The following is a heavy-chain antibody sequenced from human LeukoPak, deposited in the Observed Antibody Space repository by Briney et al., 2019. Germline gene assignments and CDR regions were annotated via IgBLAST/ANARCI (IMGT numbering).Heavy chain of an antibody. J-gene: IGHJ5*02. V-gene: IGHV1-18*01. CDR1: GYTFTSYG. Sequence: ASVKVSFKASGYTFTSYGISWVRQAPGQGLEWMGWISAYNGNTNYAQKLQGRVTMTTDTSTSTAYMELRSLRSDDTAVYYCARVTGIAAAGTGGWFDPWGQGTLVTVSS. D-gene: IGHD6-13*01. CDR2: ISAYNGNT. CDR3: ARVTGIAAAGTGGWFDP.